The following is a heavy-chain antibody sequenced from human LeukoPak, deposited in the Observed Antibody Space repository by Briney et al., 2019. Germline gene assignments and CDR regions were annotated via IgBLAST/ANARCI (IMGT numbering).Heavy chain of an antibody. D-gene: IGHD3-10*01. Sequence: GGSLRLSCAASGFTFSNYWMHWVRQVPGKVLVWVSRIKSDGSYTSYVDSVKGRFTISRDNAKNTLYLQMNSLRAEDTAVYFCAGYGSGTYSYSWGQGTLVTVSS. V-gene: IGHV3-74*01. CDR2: IKSDGSYT. CDR3: AGYGSGTYSYS. CDR1: GFTFSNYW. J-gene: IGHJ4*02.